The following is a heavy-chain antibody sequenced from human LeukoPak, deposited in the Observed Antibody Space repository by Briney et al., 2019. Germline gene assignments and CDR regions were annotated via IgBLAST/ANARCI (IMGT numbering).Heavy chain of an antibody. V-gene: IGHV3-43*01. D-gene: IGHD5-18*01. J-gene: IGHJ4*02. Sequence: PGGSLRLSCAASGFTFDDYSLHWVRQAPGKGLEWVSLITWDGGSTYYADSVKGRFTISRDNSKNSLYLRMNSLRTEDTALYYCAKAQSGYSNGLLDYWGQGTLVTVSS. CDR2: ITWDGGST. CDR3: AKAQSGYSNGLLDY. CDR1: GFTFDDYS.